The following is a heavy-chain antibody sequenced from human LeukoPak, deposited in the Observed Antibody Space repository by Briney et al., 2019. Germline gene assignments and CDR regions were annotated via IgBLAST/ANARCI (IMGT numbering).Heavy chain of an antibody. J-gene: IGHJ4*02. CDR3: ASRSGGYRHFDD. CDR1: GFTFSDYA. V-gene: IGHV3-23*01. Sequence: GGSLRLSCAASGFTFSDYAMSWVRQAPGKELEWVSAVSTSGGTTVYADSVKGRFTISRDNSRNTLYLQMNSLRAEDTAVYYCASRSGGYRHFDDWGQGTLVTVSS. D-gene: IGHD3-10*01. CDR2: VSTSGGTT.